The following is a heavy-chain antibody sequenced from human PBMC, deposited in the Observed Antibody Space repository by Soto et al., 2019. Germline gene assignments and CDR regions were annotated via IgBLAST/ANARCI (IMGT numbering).Heavy chain of an antibody. D-gene: IGHD3-9*01. CDR1: GYTFTSYA. V-gene: IGHV1-3*01. CDR2: INAGNGNT. CDR3: ASARGYDILTGLYYYYYGMDV. J-gene: IGHJ6*02. Sequence: QVQLVQSGAEVKKPGASVKVSCKASGYTFTSYAMHWVRQAPGQRLEWMGWINAGNGNTKYSQKFQGRVTITRDTSASTAYMDLSSLRSEDTAVYYCASARGYDILTGLYYYYYGMDVWGQGTTVTVSS.